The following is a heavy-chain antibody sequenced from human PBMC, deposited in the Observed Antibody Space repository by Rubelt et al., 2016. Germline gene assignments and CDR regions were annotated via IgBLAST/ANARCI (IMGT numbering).Heavy chain of an antibody. CDR1: GYTFTSYG. D-gene: IGHD3-22*01. V-gene: IGHV1-18*01. J-gene: IGHJ4*02. Sequence: QVQLVQSGAEVKKPGASVKVSCKASGYTFTSYGISWVRQAPGQGLEWMGWISAYNGNPNYAQKVQGRVSMTTETSTSTAYMGLSRLRSDDTAVYYCARFAIGGHSSGYLFDYWGQGTLVTVSS. CDR2: ISAYNGNP. CDR3: ARFAIGGHSSGYLFDY.